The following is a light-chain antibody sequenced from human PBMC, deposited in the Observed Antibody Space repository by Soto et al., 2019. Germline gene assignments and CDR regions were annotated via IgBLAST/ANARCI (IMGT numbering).Light chain of an antibody. CDR1: QSVCSN. CDR3: QQYNNWPPWT. Sequence: EIVMTQSPATLSVSPGERATLSCRASQSVCSNLAWYQQKPGQAPSLLIYGASTRATGIPARFSGSGSGTEFNLTISSLQSEDFAVYFCQQYNNWPPWTFGQGTKVEIK. J-gene: IGKJ1*01. CDR2: GAS. V-gene: IGKV3-15*01.